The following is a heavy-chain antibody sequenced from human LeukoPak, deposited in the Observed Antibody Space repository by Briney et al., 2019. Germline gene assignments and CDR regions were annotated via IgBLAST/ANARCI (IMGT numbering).Heavy chain of an antibody. V-gene: IGHV1-2*02. D-gene: IGHD6-13*01. J-gene: IGHJ2*01. CDR3: ATDYRIAAAGRNYWYFDL. CDR2: INPNSGGT. Sequence: ASVKVSCKASGYTFTGYYMHWVRQAPGQGLEWMGWINPNSGGTNYAQKFQGRVTMTEDTSTDTAYMELSSLRSEDTAVYYCATDYRIAAAGRNYWYFDLWGRGTLVTVSS. CDR1: GYTFTGYY.